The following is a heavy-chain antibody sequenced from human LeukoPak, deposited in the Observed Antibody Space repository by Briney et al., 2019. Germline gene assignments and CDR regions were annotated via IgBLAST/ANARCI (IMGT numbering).Heavy chain of an antibody. CDR1: GFTFSSYG. J-gene: IGHJ4*02. D-gene: IGHD5-24*01. CDR2: IRYDGSNK. CDR3: AKTDGYNAYQYFDY. V-gene: IGHV3-30*02. Sequence: GGSLRLSCAASGFTFSSYGMHWVRQAPGKGLEWVAFIRYDGSNKYYADSVKGRFTISRDNSKNTLYLQTNSLRAEDTAVYYCAKTDGYNAYQYFDYWGQGTLVTVSS.